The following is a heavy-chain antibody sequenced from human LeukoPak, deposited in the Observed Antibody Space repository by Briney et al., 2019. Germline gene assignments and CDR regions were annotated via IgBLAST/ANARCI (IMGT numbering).Heavy chain of an antibody. Sequence: GGSLRLSCAASGFTFDDYAMHWVRQAPGKGLEWVSGISWNSGSIGYADSVKGRFTISRDNAKNSLYLQMNSLRAEDTALYYCAKGGAGGLEVAGFGYWGQGTLVTVSS. CDR3: AKGGAGGLEVAGFGY. V-gene: IGHV3-9*01. D-gene: IGHD6-19*01. J-gene: IGHJ4*02. CDR1: GFTFDDYA. CDR2: ISWNSGSI.